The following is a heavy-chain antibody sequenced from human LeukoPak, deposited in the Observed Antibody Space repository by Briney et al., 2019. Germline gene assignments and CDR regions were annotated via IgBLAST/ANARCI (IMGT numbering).Heavy chain of an antibody. CDR3: AGEGYGDYDGDY. CDR2: INWKGGRT. Sequence: PGGSLRLSCVAPGFTLVASGMRSVCHGLRKGLEWVSGINWKGGRTDYADSVKGRFTISRDNAKKSLYLQMKRARAQGTAVYYCAGEGYGDYDGDYWGQGTLVTVSS. D-gene: IGHD4-17*01. V-gene: IGHV3-20*04. J-gene: IGHJ4*02. CDR1: GFTLVASG.